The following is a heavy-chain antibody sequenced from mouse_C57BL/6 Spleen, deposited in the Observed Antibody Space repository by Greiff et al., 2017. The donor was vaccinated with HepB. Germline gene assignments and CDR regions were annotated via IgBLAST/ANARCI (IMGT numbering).Heavy chain of an antibody. CDR3: ARWDYDGDWYFDV. J-gene: IGHJ1*03. Sequence: EVKLVESGGGLVKPGGSLKLSCAASGFTFSDYGMHWVRQAPEKGLEWVAYISSGSSTIYYADTVKGRFTISRDNAKNTLFLQMTSLRSEDTAMYYCARWDYDGDWYFDVWGTGTTVTVSS. CDR1: GFTFSDYG. D-gene: IGHD2-4*01. V-gene: IGHV5-17*01. CDR2: ISSGSSTI.